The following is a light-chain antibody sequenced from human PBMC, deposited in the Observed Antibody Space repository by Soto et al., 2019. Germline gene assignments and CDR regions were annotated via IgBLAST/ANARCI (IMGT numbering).Light chain of an antibody. Sequence: VLTQSPGTLSLSPGERATLSCRASQSVSCSLAWYQKKPGQAPRLLIYGASSRATGIPDRFSGSGSGTDFTLTISRLEPEDFAVYYCQQFSSSPLMYTFGQGTKLEIK. J-gene: IGKJ2*01. CDR2: GAS. V-gene: IGKV3-20*01. CDR3: QQFSSSPLMYT. CDR1: QSVSCS.